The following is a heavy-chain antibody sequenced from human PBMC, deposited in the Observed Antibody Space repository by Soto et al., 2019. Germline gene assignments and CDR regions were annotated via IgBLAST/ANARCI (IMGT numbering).Heavy chain of an antibody. Sequence: QVQLQESGPGLVKPSQTLSLTCTVSCGSISSGVYYWSWIRQHPGKGLEWIGYIYYSGSTSYNPSLKRRVTMSVDTSKNQFSLKLSSVTAADKAVYYCARETTVNPRSVYGRYVWGQGTTVTVSS. CDR1: CGSISSGVYY. CDR3: ARETTVNPRSVYGRYV. V-gene: IGHV4-31*03. J-gene: IGHJ6*02. CDR2: IYYSGST. D-gene: IGHD4-17*01.